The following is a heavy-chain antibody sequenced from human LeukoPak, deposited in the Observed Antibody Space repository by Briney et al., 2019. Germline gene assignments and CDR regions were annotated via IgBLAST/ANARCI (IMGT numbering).Heavy chain of an antibody. Sequence: GESLKISCKGSGYSFTSYWIGWVRQMPGKGLEWMGIIYPGDSDTRYSPSFQGQVTISADKSINTAYLQWSSPKASDTAMYYCARRVVNNRNWYFNLWGRGTLVTVSS. J-gene: IGHJ2*01. V-gene: IGHV5-51*01. CDR2: IYPGDSDT. D-gene: IGHD4-23*01. CDR3: ARRVVNNRNWYFNL. CDR1: GYSFTSYW.